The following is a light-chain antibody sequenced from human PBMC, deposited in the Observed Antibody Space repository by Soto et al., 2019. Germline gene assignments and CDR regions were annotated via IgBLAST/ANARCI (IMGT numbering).Light chain of an antibody. CDR2: AAS. Sequence: DIQMTQSPSSLSASVGDRVTITCRASQTISRYLNWYRQKPGKAPNLLIYAASTLQTGVPSRFSRSGSGTDFTLTITSLQPEDFATYYCQQSYSIPFAFGPGTKVNIQ. CDR3: QQSYSIPFA. J-gene: IGKJ3*01. CDR1: QTISRY. V-gene: IGKV1-39*01.